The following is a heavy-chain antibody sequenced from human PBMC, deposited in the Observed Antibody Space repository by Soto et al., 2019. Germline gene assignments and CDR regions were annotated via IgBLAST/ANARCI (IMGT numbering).Heavy chain of an antibody. D-gene: IGHD3-9*01. J-gene: IGHJ4*02. V-gene: IGHV4-39*01. CDR3: ARISSYYAILTGYYKGGYFDY. CDR1: GGSISSSSYY. Sequence: QLQLQESGPGLVNPSETLSLTCTVSGGSISSSSYYWGWIRQPAGKGLEWIGSIYYSGSTYYNPSLKSRVTISVDTSKNQFSLKLGSVTAADTAVYYCARISSYYAILTGYYKGGYFDYWGQGTLVTVSS. CDR2: IYYSGST.